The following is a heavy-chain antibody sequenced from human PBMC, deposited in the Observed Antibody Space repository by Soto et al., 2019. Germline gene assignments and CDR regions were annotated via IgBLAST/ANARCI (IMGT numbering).Heavy chain of an antibody. J-gene: IGHJ4*02. V-gene: IGHV3-21*06. CDR1: GFTFTRYS. Sequence: GGSLRLSCAASGFTFTRYSMNWGRQAPGKGLELVSSISSTTNYIYYGDSMKGRFTIPRDNAKNSLYLEMNSLRAEYTAVYYCARDHINGGKFDYWGRGTLVTVSS. CDR3: ARDHINGGKFDY. CDR2: ISSTTNYI. D-gene: IGHD2-21*01.